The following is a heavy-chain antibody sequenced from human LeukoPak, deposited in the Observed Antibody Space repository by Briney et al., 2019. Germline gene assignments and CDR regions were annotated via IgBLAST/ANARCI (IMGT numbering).Heavy chain of an antibody. CDR1: GGSFRTPV. CDR2: IYSSGST. V-gene: IGHV4-59*11. Sequence: QLELQEPCPGLVKPSQPLSLTCTVSGGSFRTPVCCWMRHPAGTGLEWIGYIYSSGSTNYNPSLKSRVTISVDTSKNQFSLKLSSVTTADTAVYYCARGYSYGYVDYWGQGTLVTVSS. J-gene: IGHJ4*02. CDR3: ARGYSYGYVDY. D-gene: IGHD5-18*01.